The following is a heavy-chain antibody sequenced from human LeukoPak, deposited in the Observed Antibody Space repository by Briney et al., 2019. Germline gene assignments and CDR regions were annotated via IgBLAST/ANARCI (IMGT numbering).Heavy chain of an antibody. CDR3: ASSRGYSSSLWYYYMDV. V-gene: IGHV4-39*07. D-gene: IGHD6-13*01. Sequence: PSETLSLTCTVSGGSISSSNYYWGWIRQPPGKGLEWIAEINHSGTTNYNPSLKSRVTISIDASKNQFSLKLSSVTAADTAVYYCASSRGYSSSLWYYYMDVWGKGTTVTVSS. J-gene: IGHJ6*03. CDR1: GGSISSSNYY. CDR2: INHSGTT.